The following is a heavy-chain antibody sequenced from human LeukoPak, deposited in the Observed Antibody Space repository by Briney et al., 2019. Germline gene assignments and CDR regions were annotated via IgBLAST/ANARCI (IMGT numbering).Heavy chain of an antibody. V-gene: IGHV4-59*01. CDR2: VYYSGST. Sequence: AETLSLTCTLSGGSISPYYWSWIRQSPGKGLEWIGYVYYSGSTNYNPSLKSRVTISLDTSKNQFSLRLTSVTAADTALYYCARDGRITYSSTWSFDSWGQGTLVTVSS. D-gene: IGHD6-13*01. CDR1: GGSISPYY. J-gene: IGHJ4*02. CDR3: ARDGRITYSSTWSFDS.